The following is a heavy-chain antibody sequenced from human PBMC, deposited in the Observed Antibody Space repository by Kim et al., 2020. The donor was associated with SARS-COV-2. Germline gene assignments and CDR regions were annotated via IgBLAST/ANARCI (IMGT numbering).Heavy chain of an antibody. J-gene: IGHJ6*02. D-gene: IGHD5-12*01. CDR3: ARDGYNPFGMDV. Sequence: SETLSLTCTVSGGSISGSNYYWAWIRQSPGKGLEWIGHVYYSGSPSYNPSLKGRVTISVDTSKNQFSLKLKSVTAADTAVYYCARDGYNPFGMDVWGQGTAVTVSS. CDR2: VYYSGSP. CDR1: GGSISGSNYY. V-gene: IGHV4-39*07.